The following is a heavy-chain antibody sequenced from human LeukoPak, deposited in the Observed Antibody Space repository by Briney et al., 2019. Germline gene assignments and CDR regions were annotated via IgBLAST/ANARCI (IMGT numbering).Heavy chain of an antibody. CDR2: IYHSGST. CDR1: GSSISSAYH. Sequence: PSETLSLTCTVSGSSISSAYHWGWIRQPPGKGLEWIANIYHSGSTYYNPSLKSRVTITVDTSKNQFSLKLSSVTAADTAVYYCARADYSSTWSHDYYYMDVWGKGTTVTVSS. CDR3: ARADYSSTWSHDYYYMDV. V-gene: IGHV4-38-2*02. D-gene: IGHD6-13*01. J-gene: IGHJ6*03.